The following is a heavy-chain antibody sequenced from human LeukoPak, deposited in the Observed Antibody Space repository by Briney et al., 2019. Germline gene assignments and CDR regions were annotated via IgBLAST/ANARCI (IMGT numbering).Heavy chain of an antibody. D-gene: IGHD4-17*01. CDR1: GGSISSYY. CDR2: IYYSGST. J-gene: IGHJ3*02. V-gene: IGHV4-59*01. CDR3: ARSTVTKSDDAFDI. Sequence: SETLSLTCTVSGGSISSYYWSWIRQPPGKGLEWIGYIYYSGSTNYNPSLKSRVTISVDTSKNQFSLKLSSVTAADTAVYYCARSTVTKSDDAFDIWGQGTMVTVSS.